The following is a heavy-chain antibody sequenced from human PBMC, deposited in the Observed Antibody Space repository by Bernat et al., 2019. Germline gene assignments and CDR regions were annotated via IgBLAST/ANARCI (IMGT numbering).Heavy chain of an antibody. CDR3: ARGHDYYFDL. Sequence: QLQLQESGPGLLKPSETLSLTCAVYGGSFSGYYGSWIRQPPGKGLEWIGEINRSGSTNYNPSLKSRVTISVDTSKNQFSLKLSSVTAADTAVYYCARGHDYYFDLWGRGTLVTVSS. J-gene: IGHJ2*01. D-gene: IGHD4-11*01. CDR1: GGSFSGYY. CDR2: INRSGST. V-gene: IGHV4-34*01.